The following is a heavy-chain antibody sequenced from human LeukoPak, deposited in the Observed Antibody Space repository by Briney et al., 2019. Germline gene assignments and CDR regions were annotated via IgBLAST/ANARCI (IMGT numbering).Heavy chain of an antibody. CDR2: ISGSGGST. CDR1: GFTFSSYA. D-gene: IGHD2-21*01. V-gene: IGHV3-23*01. J-gene: IGHJ4*02. CDR3: ANPGSVVIAISY. Sequence: GGSLRLSCAASGFTFSSYAMHWVRQAPGKGLEWVSAISGSGGSTYYADSVKGRFTISRDNSKNTLYLQMNSLRAEDTAVYYCANPGSVVIAISYWGQGTLVTVSS.